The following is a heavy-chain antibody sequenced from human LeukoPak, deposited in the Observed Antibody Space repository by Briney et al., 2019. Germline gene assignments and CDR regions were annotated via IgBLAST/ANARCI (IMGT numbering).Heavy chain of an antibody. D-gene: IGHD3-3*01. CDR3: ARGDRSSIFGVVIHHDY. J-gene: IGHJ4*02. CDR2: ISGSGGST. Sequence: GGSLRLSCAASGFTFSSYAMSWVRQAPGKGLEWVSVISGSGGSTYYADSVKGRFTISRDNSKNTLYLQMNSLRAEDTAVYYCARGDRSSIFGVVIHHDYWGQGTLVTVSS. CDR1: GFTFSSYA. V-gene: IGHV3-23*01.